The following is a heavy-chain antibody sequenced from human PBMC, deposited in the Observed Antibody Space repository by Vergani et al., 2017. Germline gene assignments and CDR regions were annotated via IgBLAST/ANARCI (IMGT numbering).Heavy chain of an antibody. CDR2: IYYSGST. J-gene: IGHJ4*02. Sequence: QLQLQESGPGLVKPSETLSLTCTVSGGSISSSSYYWGWIRQPPGKGLEWIGYIYYSGSTNYNPSLKSRVTISVDTSKNQFSLKLSSVTAADTAVYYCARDSKGGVDYWGQGTLVTVSS. V-gene: IGHV4-61*05. D-gene: IGHD2/OR15-2a*01. CDR3: ARDSKGGVDY. CDR1: GGSISSSSYY.